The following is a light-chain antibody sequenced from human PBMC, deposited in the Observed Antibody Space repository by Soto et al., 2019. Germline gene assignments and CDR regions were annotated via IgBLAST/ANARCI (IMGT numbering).Light chain of an antibody. Sequence: EIVLTQSPATLSLSPGERATLSCRASQSVSSYLAWYQQKPGQAPRLLIYDASNWATGIPARFSGSGSATDFTLTISSLEPEDFAVYYCQQRGTWPVTFGQGTKVEIK. J-gene: IGKJ1*01. CDR1: QSVSSY. V-gene: IGKV3-11*01. CDR3: QQRGTWPVT. CDR2: DAS.